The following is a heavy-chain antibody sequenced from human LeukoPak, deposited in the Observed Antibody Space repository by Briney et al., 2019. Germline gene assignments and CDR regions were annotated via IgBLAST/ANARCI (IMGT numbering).Heavy chain of an antibody. CDR2: ISGDGGST. D-gene: IGHD6-6*01. CDR3: EKDEYDYGMDF. CDR1: GFTFDDYA. V-gene: IGHV3-43*02. Sequence: PGGSLRLSCAASGFTFDDYAMHWVRQAPGKGLEWVSLISGDGGSTYYADSVKGRFTISRDNSKNSLYLQMNSLRTEDTTLYYCEKDEYDYGMDFWGQGPTVTVSS. J-gene: IGHJ6*02.